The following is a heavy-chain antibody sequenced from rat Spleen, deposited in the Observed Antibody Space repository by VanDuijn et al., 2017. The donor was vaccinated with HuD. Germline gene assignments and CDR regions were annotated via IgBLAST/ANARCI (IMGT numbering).Heavy chain of an antibody. CDR1: GLTFSNYG. V-gene: IGHV5-19*01. Sequence: EVQLVESGGGLVQPGRSLKLSCAASGLTFSNYGMHWIRQAPTKGLEWVASISPSGGSSHYRDSVKGRFTISRDHAISTLYLRMNSLRSEDTAIYYCTREDYVLTDWGQGVMVTVSS. J-gene: IGHJ2*01. CDR3: TREDYVLTD. D-gene: IGHD1-12*01. CDR2: ISPSGGSS.